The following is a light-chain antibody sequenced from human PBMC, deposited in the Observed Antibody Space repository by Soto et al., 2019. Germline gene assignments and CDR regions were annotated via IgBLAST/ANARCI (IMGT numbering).Light chain of an antibody. J-gene: IGLJ1*01. V-gene: IGLV2-23*01. CDR2: EAS. CDR1: TIDVGSYSL. CDR3: YSYGGSYYV. Sequence: QSVLTQPASVSGSPGQSITTSCTGTTIDVGSYSLVSWYQHHPGKAPQLMIYEASKRPSGVSNRFSGSKSGNTASLTISGLQAEDEADYYCYSYGGSYYVFGTGTKVTVL.